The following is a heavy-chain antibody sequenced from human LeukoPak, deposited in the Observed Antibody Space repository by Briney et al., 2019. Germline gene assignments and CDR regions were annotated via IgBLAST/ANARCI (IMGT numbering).Heavy chain of an antibody. CDR2: IYYSGST. CDR1: GGSISSYY. Sequence: SETLSLTCTVSGGSISSYYWSWIRQPPGKGLEWIGYIYYSGSTNYNPSLKSRVTISVDTFKNQFSLKLSSVTAADTAVYYCARLQYSSSYAFDIWGQGTMVTVSS. CDR3: ARLQYSSSYAFDI. J-gene: IGHJ3*02. D-gene: IGHD6-6*01. V-gene: IGHV4-59*08.